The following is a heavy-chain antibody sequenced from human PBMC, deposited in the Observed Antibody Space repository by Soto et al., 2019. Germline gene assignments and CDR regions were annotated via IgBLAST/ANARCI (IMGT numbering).Heavy chain of an antibody. V-gene: IGHV4-30-4*01. CDR2: IYYSGST. CDR3: ARGGRYTSSWFFFHS. Sequence: SETLSLTCTVSGGSISSGDYNWSWIRQPPGKGLEWIGYIYYSGSTYYNPSLKSRVTISVDTSKNQFSLKLTSVTAADTAVYYCARGGRYTSSWFFFHSWGQGTLVTVSS. D-gene: IGHD6-13*01. J-gene: IGHJ4*02. CDR1: GGSISSGDYN.